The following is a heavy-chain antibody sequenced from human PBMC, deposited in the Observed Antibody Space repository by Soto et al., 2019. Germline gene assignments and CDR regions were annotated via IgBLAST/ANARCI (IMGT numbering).Heavy chain of an antibody. D-gene: IGHD2-15*01. J-gene: IGHJ4*02. Sequence: ASVKVYCKASGYTFTSYGISWVRQAPGQGLEWMGIINPSGGSTSYAQKFQGRVTMTRDTSTSTVYMELSSLRSEDTAVYYCARVAVVAAKTLDYWGQGTLVTVSS. CDR2: INPSGGST. V-gene: IGHV1-46*03. CDR1: GYTFTSYG. CDR3: ARVAVVAAKTLDY.